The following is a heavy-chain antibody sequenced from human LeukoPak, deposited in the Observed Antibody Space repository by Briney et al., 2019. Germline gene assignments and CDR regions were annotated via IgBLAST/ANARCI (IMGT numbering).Heavy chain of an antibody. CDR2: INTDGTVT. CDR1: GFTFSKYW. D-gene: IGHD6-19*01. V-gene: IGHV3-74*01. CDR3: ATKQWLAPPPDS. J-gene: IGHJ4*02. Sequence: GWSLRLSCAASGFTFSKYWMLWVRQAPGKGLESVSRINTDGTVTTYADSVKGRFTVSRDNADITMFLQMNSVRDEDTAVYYCATKQWLAPPPDSWGQGTPVTVSS.